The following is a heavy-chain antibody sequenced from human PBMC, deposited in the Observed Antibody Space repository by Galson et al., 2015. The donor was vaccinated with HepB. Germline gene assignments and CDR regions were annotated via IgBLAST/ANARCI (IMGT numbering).Heavy chain of an antibody. CDR2: TYYRSKWYD. V-gene: IGHV6-1*01. CDR1: GDSVSSNNAA. D-gene: IGHD6-19*01. Sequence: CAISGDSVSSNNAAWNWIRQSPSRGLEWLGRTYYRSKWYDDYAVSVKSRIIINPDTSKNQFSLQLKSVTPEDTAVYYCARAAYRIGVQGKNYYNMDVWGQGTTVTVSS. J-gene: IGHJ6*02. CDR3: ARAAYRIGVQGKNYYNMDV.